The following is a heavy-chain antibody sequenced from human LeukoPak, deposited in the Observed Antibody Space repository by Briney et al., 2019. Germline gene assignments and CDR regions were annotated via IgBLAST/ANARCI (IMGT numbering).Heavy chain of an antibody. CDR2: IIPIFGIA. CDR1: GGTFSSYA. V-gene: IGHV1-69*13. Sequence: SVKVSCKASGGTFSSYAISWVRQAPGQGLEWMGGIIPIFGIANYAQKFQGRVTITADESTSTAYMELSSLRSEDTAVYYCARAGSIVVVPAANWFDPWGQGTLVTVSS. CDR3: ARAGSIVVVPAANWFDP. D-gene: IGHD2-2*01. J-gene: IGHJ5*02.